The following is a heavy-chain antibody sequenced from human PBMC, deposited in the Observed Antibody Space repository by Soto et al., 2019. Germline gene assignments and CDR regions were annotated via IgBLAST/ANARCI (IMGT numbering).Heavy chain of an antibody. D-gene: IGHD5-18*01. CDR2: IYYGGST. CDR3: ARDPRIRGGYSYGYFDY. Sequence: TLSLTCTVSGGSISSGDYYWSWIRQPPGKGLEWIGYIYYGGSTYYNPSLKSRVTISVDTSKNQFSLKLSSVTAADTAVYYCARDPRIRGGYSYGYFDYWGQGTLVTVSS. V-gene: IGHV4-30-4*01. J-gene: IGHJ4*02. CDR1: GGSISSGDYY.